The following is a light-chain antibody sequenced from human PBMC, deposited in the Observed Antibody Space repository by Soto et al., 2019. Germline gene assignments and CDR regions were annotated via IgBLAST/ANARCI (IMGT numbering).Light chain of an antibody. CDR1: HNIRSY. CDR2: DAS. CDR3: QQRSDWPIT. V-gene: IGKV3-11*01. J-gene: IGKJ5*01. Sequence: EIVLTQSPATLSLSPGERATLSCRASHNIRSYLAWYQQKPGQAPRLLIYDASNMATGVPARFSGSGSGTDFTLTIGNLEPEDFAVYYCQQRSDWPITFGQGTRLEIK.